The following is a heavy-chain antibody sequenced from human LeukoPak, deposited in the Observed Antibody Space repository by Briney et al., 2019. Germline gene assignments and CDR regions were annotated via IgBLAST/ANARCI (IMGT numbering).Heavy chain of an antibody. CDR2: SDPGDSDT. CDR3: ARQWGDCSSTSCYSAY. D-gene: IGHD2-2*01. Sequence: GESLKISCQGSGYSFASYVIAWVRQVPGKGRGWRGMSDPGDSDTRYSPSLHGQVPISANKSISTAYLQWSSLKASDTAIYYCARQWGDCSSTSCYSAYWGQGTLVTVSS. V-gene: IGHV5-51*01. CDR1: GYSFASYV. J-gene: IGHJ4*02.